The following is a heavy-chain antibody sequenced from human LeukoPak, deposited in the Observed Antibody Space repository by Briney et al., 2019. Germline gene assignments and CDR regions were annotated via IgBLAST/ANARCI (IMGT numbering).Heavy chain of an antibody. CDR2: MNPNSRNT. CDR1: GYIFTSYD. J-gene: IGHJ3*02. V-gene: IGHV1-8*01. CDR3: AREPSGIYDTNSFDI. Sequence: ASVRVSCKTSGYIFTSYDINWVRQAPGQGLEWMGWMNPNSRNTGYAQKLQGRVTMTGDTSINTAYMYLSSLRAEDTAVYYCAREPSGIYDTNSFDIWGQGTMVTVSS. D-gene: IGHD1-26*01.